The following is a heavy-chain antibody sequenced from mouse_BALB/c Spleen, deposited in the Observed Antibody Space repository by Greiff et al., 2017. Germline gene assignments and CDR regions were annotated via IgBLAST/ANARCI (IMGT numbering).Heavy chain of an antibody. CDR3: ARDTTGVGDCDV. D-gene: IGHD1-1*01. CDR2: INPGSGGT. CDR1: GYAFTNYL. Sequence: QVQLQQSGAELVRPGTSVKVSCKASGYAFTNYLIEWVKQRPGQGLEWIGVINPGSGGTNYNEKFKGKATLTADKSSSTAYMQLSSLTSDDSAVYFCARDTTGVGDCDVWGAGTTVTVSS. V-gene: IGHV1-54*01. J-gene: IGHJ1*01.